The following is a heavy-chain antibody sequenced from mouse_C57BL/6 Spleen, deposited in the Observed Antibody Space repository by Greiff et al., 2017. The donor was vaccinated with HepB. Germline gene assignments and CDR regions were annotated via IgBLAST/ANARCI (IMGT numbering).Heavy chain of an antibody. Sequence: QVQLKQPGAELVKPGASVKLSCKASGYTFTSYWMHWVKQRPGQGLEWIGMIHPNSGSTNYNEKFKSKATLTVDKSSSTAYMQLSSPTSEDSAVYYCARNWDFDYWGQGTTLTVSS. CDR1: GYTFTSYW. J-gene: IGHJ2*01. D-gene: IGHD4-1*01. CDR2: IHPNSGST. CDR3: ARNWDFDY. V-gene: IGHV1-64*01.